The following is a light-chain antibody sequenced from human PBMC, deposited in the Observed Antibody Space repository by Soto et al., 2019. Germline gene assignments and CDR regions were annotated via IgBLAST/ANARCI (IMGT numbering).Light chain of an antibody. CDR1: QSISSY. Sequence: DIQMTQSPSSLSASVGDRVTITCRASQSISSYLNWYQQKPGKAPKLLIYAASSLQSGVPSRFSGSGSGTHFTLTINSVQPEDFAIYYCQQTYSRHPWTFGQGTKVDIK. CDR3: QQTYSRHPWT. J-gene: IGKJ1*01. V-gene: IGKV1-39*01. CDR2: AAS.